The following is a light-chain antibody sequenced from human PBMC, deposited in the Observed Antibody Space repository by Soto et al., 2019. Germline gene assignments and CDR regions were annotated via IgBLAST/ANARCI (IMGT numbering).Light chain of an antibody. J-gene: IGKJ2*01. V-gene: IGKV2-30*01. Sequence: EVVMTQSPLSLPVTLGQPASISCRSSQSLAYIDGNTYLSWFQQRPGQSARRLIYKVSNRESGVPARCSGSRSGTNFTLKISRVEAEDVGVYYCMQGTHWPPYTFGQGTKLEIK. CDR2: KVS. CDR1: QSLAYIDGNTY. CDR3: MQGTHWPPYT.